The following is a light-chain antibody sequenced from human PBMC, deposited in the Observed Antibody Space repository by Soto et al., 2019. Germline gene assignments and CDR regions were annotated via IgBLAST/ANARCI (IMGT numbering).Light chain of an antibody. CDR1: QSVRNN. Sequence: ELVMTQSPATLSVSPGERATLSCKASQSVRNNLVWYLQKPGQAPRPIIYDATTRATGIPVRFSGSGSGTEFTLTISSLEPEDFAVYYCQQRSNWPLITFGQGTRLEI. V-gene: IGKV3-11*01. J-gene: IGKJ5*01. CDR3: QQRSNWPLIT. CDR2: DAT.